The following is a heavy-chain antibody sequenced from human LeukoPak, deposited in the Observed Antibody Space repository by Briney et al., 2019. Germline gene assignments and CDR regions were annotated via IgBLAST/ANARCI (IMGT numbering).Heavy chain of an antibody. V-gene: IGHV4-59*01. CDR2: IYYSGST. CDR3: ARAGIAGTTFDY. CDR1: GGFISSYY. J-gene: IGHJ4*02. D-gene: IGHD1-1*01. Sequence: SETLSLTCTVSGGFISSYYWTWIRQPPGKGLEWIGYIYYSGSTNYNPSLKSRVTISVDTSKNQFSLKLSSVTAADTAVYYCARAGIAGTTFDYWGQGTLGTVSS.